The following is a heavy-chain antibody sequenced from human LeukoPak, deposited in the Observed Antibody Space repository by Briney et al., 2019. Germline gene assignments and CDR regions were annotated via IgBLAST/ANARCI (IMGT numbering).Heavy chain of an antibody. CDR2: ISCDGSNK. CDR3: ARDLGEVDTAMVTGY. Sequence: PGGSLRLSCAASGFTFSSYAMHWVRQAPGKGLEWVAVISCDGSNKYYADSVKGRFTISRDNSKNTLYLQMNSLRAEDTAVYYCARDLGEVDTAMVTGYWGQGTLVTVSS. V-gene: IGHV3-30*01. CDR1: GFTFSSYA. D-gene: IGHD5-18*01. J-gene: IGHJ4*02.